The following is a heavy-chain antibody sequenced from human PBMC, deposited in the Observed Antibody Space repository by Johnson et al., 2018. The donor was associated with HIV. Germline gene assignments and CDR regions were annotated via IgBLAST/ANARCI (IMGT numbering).Heavy chain of an antibody. D-gene: IGHD1-7*01. V-gene: IGHV3-9*01. CDR2: ISWNSGSI. CDR3: AKHRRWDQLELRGSAVAI. Sequence: VQLVESGGGVVQPRRSLRLSCAASGFTFDDYAMHWVRQAPGKGLEWVSGISWNSGSIAYADSVKGRFTISIDKAKNSLYLQMNSLRAEDTAFYYCAKHRRWDQLELRGSAVAIWGQGTMVTVSS. CDR1: GFTFDDYA. J-gene: IGHJ3*02.